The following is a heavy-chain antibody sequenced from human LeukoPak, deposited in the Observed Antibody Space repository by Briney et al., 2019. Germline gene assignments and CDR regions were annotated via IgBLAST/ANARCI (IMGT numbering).Heavy chain of an antibody. Sequence: SETLSLTCAVYGGSFSGYYWSWIHQPPGKGLEWIGEINHSGSTNYNPSLKSRVTISVDTSKNQFSLKLSSVTAADTAVYYCARGPTTVTRLNWFDPWGQGTLVTVSS. V-gene: IGHV4-34*01. CDR1: GGSFSGYY. J-gene: IGHJ5*02. CDR2: INHSGST. D-gene: IGHD4-17*01. CDR3: ARGPTTVTRLNWFDP.